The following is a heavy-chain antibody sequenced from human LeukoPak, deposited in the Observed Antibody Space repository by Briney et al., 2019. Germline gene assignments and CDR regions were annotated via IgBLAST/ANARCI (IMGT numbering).Heavy chain of an antibody. J-gene: IGHJ4*02. V-gene: IGHV3-64D*06. CDR2: ISSNGDNT. CDR1: GFTFSTYV. CDR3: VRGTGY. Sequence: GGSLRLSCSVTGFTFSTYVMHWVRQAPGKGLEYVSAISSNGDNTYYADSVKGRFTISGDNSKNTLYLQMSSLRADDTAVYYCVRGTGYWGQGTLVTVSS.